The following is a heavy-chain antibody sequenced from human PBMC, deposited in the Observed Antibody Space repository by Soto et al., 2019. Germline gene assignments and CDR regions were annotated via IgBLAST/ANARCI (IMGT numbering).Heavy chain of an antibody. CDR1: GGTFSSYA. V-gene: IGHV1-69*13. CDR3: ARSSSFDSSGPYDAFDI. D-gene: IGHD3-22*01. Sequence: ASVKVSCKASGGTFSSYAISWVRQAPGQGLEWMGGIIPIFGTANYAQKFQGRVTITADESTSTAYMELSSLRSEDTAVYYCARSSSFDSSGPYDAFDIWGQGTMVTVSS. J-gene: IGHJ3*02. CDR2: IIPIFGTA.